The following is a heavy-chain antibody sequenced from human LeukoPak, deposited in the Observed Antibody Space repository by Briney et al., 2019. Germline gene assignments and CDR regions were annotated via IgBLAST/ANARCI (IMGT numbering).Heavy chain of an antibody. CDR1: GGSSSNYY. CDR2: VYYCGTT. CDR3: AGDAGAQGASFDY. J-gene: IGHJ4*02. Sequence: SETLSLTCSVSGGSSSNYYWSWIRQPPGKGLEWIGYVYYCGTTNYNPSLKSRVTISVDTSKNQFSLKLTSVITADTAVYYCAGDAGAQGASFDYWGQGTLVTVSS. V-gene: IGHV4-59*01.